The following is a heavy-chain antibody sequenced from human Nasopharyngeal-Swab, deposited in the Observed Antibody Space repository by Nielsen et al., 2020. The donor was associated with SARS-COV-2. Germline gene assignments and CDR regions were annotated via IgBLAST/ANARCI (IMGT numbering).Heavy chain of an antibody. CDR3: ARAEYSSSSNWFDP. V-gene: IGHV1-8*01. J-gene: IGHJ5*02. CDR2: MNPNSGNT. CDR1: GDNFTTYD. Sequence: ASVKVSCKASGDNFTTYDFNWVRQDTGQGLEWMGWMNPNSGNTGYAQKFQGRVTITADKSTSTAYMELSSLRSEDTAVYYCARAEYSSSSNWFDPWGQGTLVTVSS. D-gene: IGHD6-6*01.